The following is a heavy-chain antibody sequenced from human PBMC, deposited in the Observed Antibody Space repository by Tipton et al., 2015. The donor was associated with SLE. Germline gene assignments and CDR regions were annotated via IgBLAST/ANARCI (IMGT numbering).Heavy chain of an antibody. J-gene: IGHJ4*02. CDR1: GFTFSSYA. Sequence: GSLRLSCAASGFTFSSYAMSWVRQAPGKGLEWVSAISGSGGSTYYADSVKGRFTISRDNSKNTLYLQMNSLRAEDTALYHCARDGGFLESAYWGQGTLVTVSS. V-gene: IGHV3-23*01. D-gene: IGHD3-3*01. CDR3: ARDGGFLESAY. CDR2: ISGSGGST.